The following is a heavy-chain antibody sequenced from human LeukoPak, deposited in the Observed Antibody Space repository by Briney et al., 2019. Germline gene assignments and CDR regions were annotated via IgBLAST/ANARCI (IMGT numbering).Heavy chain of an antibody. D-gene: IGHD3-16*01. CDR2: VNEEGTET. J-gene: IGHJ2*01. CDR1: GFIFSNYW. CDR3: ATEVCTDKGDFDL. V-gene: IGHV3-7*02. Sequence: GGSLRLSCEASGFIFSNYWMSWVRQVPGKGLEWVANVNEEGTETYYGDSVKGRFTISRDNANKELHLQMNSLRAEDTAMYYCATEVCTDKGDFDLWGRGTLVTVSS.